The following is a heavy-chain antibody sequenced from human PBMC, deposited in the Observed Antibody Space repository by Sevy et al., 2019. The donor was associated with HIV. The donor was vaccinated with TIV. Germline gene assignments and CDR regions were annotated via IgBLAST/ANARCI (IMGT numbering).Heavy chain of an antibody. J-gene: IGHJ6*02. CDR1: GDSVSSNSAA. D-gene: IGHD2-15*01. CDR2: TYYRSKWYN. CDR3: ARAGGGGYCSGGSCYSSYYYFYGMDV. V-gene: IGHV6-1*01. Sequence: SQTLSLTCAISGDSVSSNSAAWNWIRQSPSRGLEWLGRTYYRSKWYNDYAVSVKSRITINPDTSNNQFSLQLNSVTPEDTAVLYWARAGGGGYCSGGSCYSSYYYFYGMDVWGQGTTVTVSS.